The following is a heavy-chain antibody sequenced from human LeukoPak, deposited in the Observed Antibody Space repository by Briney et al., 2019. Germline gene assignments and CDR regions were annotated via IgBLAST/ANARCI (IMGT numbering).Heavy chain of an antibody. CDR3: ARENDYSGNFRYGYFDY. Sequence: PGGSLRLSCVDSRFTYSTYSMNWVRQAPGQGLEWVSYISSGSSTIYSADSVKGRFTISRDNAKNSLYLQMNSLRAEDTAVYYCARENDYSGNFRYGYFDYWGQGTLVTVSS. J-gene: IGHJ4*02. CDR1: RFTYSTYS. D-gene: IGHD4-23*01. V-gene: IGHV3-48*01. CDR2: ISSGSSTI.